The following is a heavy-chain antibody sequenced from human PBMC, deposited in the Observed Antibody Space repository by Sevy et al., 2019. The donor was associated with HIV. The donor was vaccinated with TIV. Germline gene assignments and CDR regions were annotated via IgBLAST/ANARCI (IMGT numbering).Heavy chain of an antibody. V-gene: IGHV3-30*18. Sequence: GGSLRLSCAASGFTFSNYGMHWVRHAPGKGLEWVAFISYDGGNKDHADSVNGRFTISRDNSKNTLYLQMNSLRAEDTAMYYCAKFSSLGNAFDIWGQGTMVTVSS. CDR2: ISYDGGNK. CDR3: AKFSSLGNAFDI. CDR1: GFTFSNYG. D-gene: IGHD7-27*01. J-gene: IGHJ3*02.